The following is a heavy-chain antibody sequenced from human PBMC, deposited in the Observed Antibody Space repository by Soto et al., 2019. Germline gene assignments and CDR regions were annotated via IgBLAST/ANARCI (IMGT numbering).Heavy chain of an antibody. CDR2: ISINGGST. CDR3: ARDFHYDYVLGAKGLDP. D-gene: IGHD3-16*01. Sequence: GGSLRLSCSASGFTFSIYAMHWVRQAPGKGLEYVSSISINGGSTHYADSVKGRFTISRDNAKNSLYLQMNSLRDEDTAVYYCARDFHYDYVLGAKGLDPWGQGTLVTVSS. CDR1: GFTFSIYA. J-gene: IGHJ5*02. V-gene: IGHV3-64*04.